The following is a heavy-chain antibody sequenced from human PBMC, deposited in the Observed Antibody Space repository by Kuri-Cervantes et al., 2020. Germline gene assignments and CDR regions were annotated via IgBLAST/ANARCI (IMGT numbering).Heavy chain of an antibody. J-gene: IGHJ3*02. CDR1: GFTFSSYA. CDR2: ISYDGSNK. Sequence: GGSLRLSCAASGFTFSSYAMHWVRQAPGKGLEWVAVISYDGSNKYYADSVKGRFTISRDNSKNTLYLQMNSLRAEDTAVYYCARGPSYIHYDYIWGSYRQRAFDIWGQGTMVTVSS. V-gene: IGHV3-30*07. D-gene: IGHD3-16*02. CDR3: ARGPSYIHYDYIWGSYRQRAFDI.